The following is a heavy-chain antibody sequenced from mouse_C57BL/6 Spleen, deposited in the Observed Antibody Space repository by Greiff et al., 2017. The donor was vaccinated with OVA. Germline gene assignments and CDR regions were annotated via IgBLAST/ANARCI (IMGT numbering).Heavy chain of an antibody. V-gene: IGHV1-42*01. CDR3: ARGLRSCFDY. J-gene: IGHJ2*01. D-gene: IGHD3-1*01. CDR1: GYSFTGYY. Sequence: VQLQQSGPELVKPGASVKISCKASGYSFTGYYMNWVKQSPEKSLEWIGEINPSTGGTTYNQKFKAKATLTVDKSSSTAYMQLKSLTSEDSAVYYCARGLRSCFDYWGQGTTLTVSS. CDR2: INPSTGGT.